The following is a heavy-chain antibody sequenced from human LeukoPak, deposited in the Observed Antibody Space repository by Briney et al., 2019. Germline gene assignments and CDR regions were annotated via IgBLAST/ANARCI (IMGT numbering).Heavy chain of an antibody. CDR2: MNPNSGNT. J-gene: IGHJ4*02. CDR1: GYTYTSYD. CDR3: ARADRRVLRFLEWLLKGYYFDY. V-gene: IGHV1-8*03. Sequence: ASVKVSCKASGYTYTSYDINWVRQATGQGLEWMGWMNPNSGNTGYAQKFQGRVTITRNTSISTAYMELSSLRSEDTAVYYCARADRRVLRFLEWLLKGYYFDYWGQGTLVTVSS. D-gene: IGHD3-3*01.